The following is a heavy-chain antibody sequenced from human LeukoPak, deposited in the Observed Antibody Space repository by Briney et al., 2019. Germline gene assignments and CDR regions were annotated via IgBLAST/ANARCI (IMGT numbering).Heavy chain of an antibody. CDR2: FDPEDGET. V-gene: IGHV1-24*01. CDR3: ATEGYCSGGSCYWFDP. Sequence: ASVKVSCKVSGYTLTELSMHWVRQAPGKGLEWMGGFDPEDGETICAQKFQGRVTMTEDTSTDTAYMELSSLRSEDTAVYYCATEGYCSGGSCYWFDPWGQGTLVTVSS. J-gene: IGHJ5*02. D-gene: IGHD2-15*01. CDR1: GYTLTELS.